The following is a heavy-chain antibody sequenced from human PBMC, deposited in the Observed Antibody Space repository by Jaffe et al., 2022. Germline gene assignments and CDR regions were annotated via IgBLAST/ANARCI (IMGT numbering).Heavy chain of an antibody. CDR3: ARDEGYCSGGSCRLHDAFDI. D-gene: IGHD2-15*01. CDR1: GGTFSSYT. CDR2: IIPILGIA. V-gene: IGHV1-69*08. Sequence: QVQLVQSGAEVKKPGSSVKVSCKASGGTFSSYTISWVRQAPGQGLEWMGRIIPILGIANYAQKFQGRVTITADKSTSTAYMELSSLRSEDTAVYYCARDEGYCSGGSCRLHDAFDIWGQGTMVTVSS. J-gene: IGHJ3*02.